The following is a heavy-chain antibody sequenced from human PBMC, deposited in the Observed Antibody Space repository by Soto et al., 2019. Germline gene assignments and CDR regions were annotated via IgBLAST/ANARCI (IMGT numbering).Heavy chain of an antibody. V-gene: IGHV4-34*01. D-gene: IGHD5-18*01. CDR1: GGSFSGYY. CDR2: INHSGST. Sequence: QVQLQQWGAGLLKPSETLSLTCAVYGGSFSGYYWSWIRQPPGKGLEWIGEINHSGSTNYNPSLKSRVTISVDTSKNQFSLKLGSVTAADTAVYYCGRARGGGDTEPAVTRHTWFDPWGQGTLVTVSS. J-gene: IGHJ5*02. CDR3: GRARGGGDTEPAVTRHTWFDP.